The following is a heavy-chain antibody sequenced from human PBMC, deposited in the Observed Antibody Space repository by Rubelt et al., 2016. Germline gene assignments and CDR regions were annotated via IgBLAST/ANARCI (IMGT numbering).Heavy chain of an antibody. CDR3: ARYVVVVAATAWFDP. V-gene: IGHV4-31*03. J-gene: IGHJ5*02. CDR1: GGSISSGGYY. CDR2: IYYSWST. D-gene: IGHD2-15*01. Sequence: QVQLQESGPGLVKPSQTLSLTCTVSGGSISSGGYYWSWIRQHPGKGLEWIGYIYYSWSTYYNPSLKGRFTISVSTSKNQCSLKPGFVTAADTAVYYCARYVVVVAATAWFDPWGQGTQVTVSS.